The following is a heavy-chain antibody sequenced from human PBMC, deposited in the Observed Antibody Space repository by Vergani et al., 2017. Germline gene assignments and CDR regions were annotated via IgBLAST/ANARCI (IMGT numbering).Heavy chain of an antibody. CDR2: IYYTGDT. Sequence: QVQLQESGPGLVKPSETLSLTCTISGCSISGHYWSWIRQAPGKGLDWVGYIYYTGDTRSNPSLTSRISMSLDTSRSQFSLTVKSVTVADTAVYYCARASHCINCYSEGPNGPGYYYMDVWGKGTTVTVSS. V-gene: IGHV4-59*11. D-gene: IGHD2-21*01. J-gene: IGHJ6*03. CDR3: ARASHCINCYSEGPNGPGYYYMDV. CDR1: GCSISGHY.